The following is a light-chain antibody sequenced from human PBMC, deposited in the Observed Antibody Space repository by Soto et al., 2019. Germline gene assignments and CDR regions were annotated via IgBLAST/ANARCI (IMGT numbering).Light chain of an antibody. V-gene: IGLV2-23*02. CDR1: SSDVGTYDL. Sequence: LTQPASVSGSPGQSITISCTGTSSDVGTYDLVSWFQQRPGKPPQLMIYEVAQRPSGVSNRFSGSKSGNTASLTISGLQAEDEADYYCCSYAGHESQIYVLGTGTKVT. CDR3: CSYAGHESQIYV. J-gene: IGLJ1*01. CDR2: EVA.